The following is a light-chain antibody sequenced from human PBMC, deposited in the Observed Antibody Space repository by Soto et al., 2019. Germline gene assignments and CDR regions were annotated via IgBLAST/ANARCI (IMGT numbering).Light chain of an antibody. CDR3: QHYGNSLWT. CDR2: RTS. V-gene: IGKV3-20*01. J-gene: IGKJ1*01. Sequence: VLTQSPGTLSLSPGERATLSCRASESVSSSFLTWYQQKPGQAPRLLIYRTSNRVTGIPDRFSGSGSGTDFTLTISRLEPEDFAVYFCQHYGNSLWTFGQGTKVEIK. CDR1: ESVSSSF.